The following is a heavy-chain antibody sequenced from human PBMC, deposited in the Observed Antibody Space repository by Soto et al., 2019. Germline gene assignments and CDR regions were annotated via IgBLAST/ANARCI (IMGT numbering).Heavy chain of an antibody. J-gene: IGHJ4*02. D-gene: IGHD5-18*01. CDR3: VHTGYSYDPFAY. CDR2: FFWNDDE. Sequence: QITLKESGPALVKPTQTLTLTCTFSGFSLTTYGVVWAGSGSPQERPWSGLHSFFWNDDERYSPSLKSRLTITKDTSKNQVVFTMTNMDPVDTATYFCVHTGYSYDPFAYWGRGTLVTVSS. CDR1: GFSLTTYGVV. V-gene: IGHV2-5*01.